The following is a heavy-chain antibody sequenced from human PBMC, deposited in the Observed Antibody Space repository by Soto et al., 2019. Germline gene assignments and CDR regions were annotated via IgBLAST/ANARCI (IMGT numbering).Heavy chain of an antibody. CDR1: SESLSGYY. J-gene: IGHJ4*02. Sequence: QVQLQQWGAGLLKPSETLSLTCAVNSESLSGYYWSWIRQSPGKGLEWIGEIDGSGNTNYSPSLRSRVAMSVDTSKNHFSLNLNSVSAEDTDAYYCVGARGRLVGFDYWGQGTLVTVSS. CDR3: VGARGRLVGFDY. D-gene: IGHD1-26*01. V-gene: IGHV4-34*01. CDR2: IDGSGNT.